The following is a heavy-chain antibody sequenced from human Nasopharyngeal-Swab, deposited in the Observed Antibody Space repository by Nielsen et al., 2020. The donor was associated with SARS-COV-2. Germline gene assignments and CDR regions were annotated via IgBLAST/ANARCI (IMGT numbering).Heavy chain of an antibody. Sequence: GESLKISCAASGFTFSGSAMHWVRQASGKGLEWVGRIRGKANSYATAYAASVKGRFTISRDDSKNTAYLQMNSLRAEDTAVYYCARAEVAGTWTALGAYYYYGMDVWGQGTTVTVSS. D-gene: IGHD6-19*01. CDR3: ARAEVAGTWTALGAYYYYGMDV. CDR2: IRGKANSYAT. J-gene: IGHJ6*02. CDR1: GFTFSGSA. V-gene: IGHV3-73*01.